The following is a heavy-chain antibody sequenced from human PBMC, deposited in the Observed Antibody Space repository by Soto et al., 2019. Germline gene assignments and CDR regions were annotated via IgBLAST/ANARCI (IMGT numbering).Heavy chain of an antibody. CDR1: GGSISSSYYY. V-gene: IGHV4-39*07. J-gene: IGHJ4*02. CDR2: INHSGST. D-gene: IGHD2-15*01. CDR3: ARGRIEDIVVVVAATPYYFDY. Sequence: ASETLSLTCTVSGGSISSSYYYWGWIRQPPGKGLEWIGSINHSGSTYYNPSLKSRVTISVDTSKNQFSLKLSSVTAADTAVYYCARGRIEDIVVVVAATPYYFDYWGQGTLVTVSS.